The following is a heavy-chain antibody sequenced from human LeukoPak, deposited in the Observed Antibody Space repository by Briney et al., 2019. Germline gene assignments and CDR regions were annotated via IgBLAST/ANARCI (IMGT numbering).Heavy chain of an antibody. Sequence: GGSLRLSCAASGFTFSDYYMSWIRQAPGKGLEWVSYISSSGSTIYYADSVKGRFTISRDNAKNSLYLQMSSLRAEDTAVCYCARSSVPRVPRYFDYWGQGTLVTVSS. D-gene: IGHD6-25*01. CDR2: ISSSGSTI. V-gene: IGHV3-11*01. CDR1: GFTFSDYY. CDR3: ARSSVPRVPRYFDY. J-gene: IGHJ4*02.